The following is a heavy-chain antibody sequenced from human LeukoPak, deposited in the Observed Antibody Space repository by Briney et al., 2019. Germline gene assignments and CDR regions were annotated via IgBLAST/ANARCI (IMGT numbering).Heavy chain of an antibody. Sequence: GGSLRLSCAASGFTFSSYEMNWVRQAPGKGLEWVSYISGSGSAIYYADSVKGRFTISRDNAKNSLYLQMNSLRAEDTAIYYCAKNGDRGAYCTGGTCYPYFYYYMDVWGKGTTVTI. J-gene: IGHJ6*03. CDR1: GFTFSSYE. CDR3: AKNGDRGAYCTGGTCYPYFYYYMDV. V-gene: IGHV3-48*03. D-gene: IGHD2-15*01. CDR2: ISGSGSAI.